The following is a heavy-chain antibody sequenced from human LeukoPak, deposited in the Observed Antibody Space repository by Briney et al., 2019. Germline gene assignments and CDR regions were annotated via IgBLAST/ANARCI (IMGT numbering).Heavy chain of an antibody. V-gene: IGHV3-9*01. D-gene: IGHD1-20*01. CDR1: GFAFDHYA. CDR2: ISWNSGSI. Sequence: GGSLRLSCAASGFAFDHYAMHWVRQAPGKGLEWVSGISWNSGSIGYADSVKGRFTISRDNAKNSLYLQMNSLRAEDTALYYCAKDVLTATTFDSGMNVWGQGTTVTVSS. J-gene: IGHJ6*02. CDR3: AKDVLTATTFDSGMNV.